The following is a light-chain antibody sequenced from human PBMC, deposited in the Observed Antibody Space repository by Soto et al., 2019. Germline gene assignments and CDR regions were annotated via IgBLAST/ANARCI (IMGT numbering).Light chain of an antibody. CDR3: QQYNDWPWT. CDR2: KAS. CDR1: QSISTW. V-gene: IGKV1-5*03. J-gene: IGKJ1*01. Sequence: DIQMTQSPSSLSASVGDRVTITCRASQSISTWLAWYQQKPGKAPNFLIFKASSLESGVPSRFSGSGSGTEFALTNSSLQPDDFEAYSGQQYNDWPWTFGQGTKVEIK.